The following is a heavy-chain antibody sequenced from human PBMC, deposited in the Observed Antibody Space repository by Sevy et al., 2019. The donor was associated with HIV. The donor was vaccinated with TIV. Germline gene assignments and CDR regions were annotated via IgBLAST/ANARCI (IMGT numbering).Heavy chain of an antibody. J-gene: IGHJ6*02. CDR1: GFTFSNFW. CDR3: ARDCNSASCLWGMDV. D-gene: IGHD1-26*01. CDR2: IKRDGSEK. V-gene: IGHV3-7*03. Sequence: GGSLRLSCVASGFTFSNFWMSWVRQAPGKGLEWVANIKRDGSEKYYVASVKGRFTISRDNAKTSLYLQMNSLRVEDTAGYYCARDCNSASCLWGMDVWGQGTMVTVSS.